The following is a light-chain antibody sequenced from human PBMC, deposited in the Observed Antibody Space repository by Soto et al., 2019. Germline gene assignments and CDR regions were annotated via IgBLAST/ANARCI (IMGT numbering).Light chain of an antibody. Sequence: EIVMTQSPATLSVSPGERATLSCRASQSVSSSYLAWYQQKPGQAPRLLIYDASNRATATPPRFSGSGSGTDFTLTISSLEPEDFAVYYCQQYGSSPPRFGGGTKVDI. V-gene: IGKV3-20*01. CDR1: QSVSSSY. CDR3: QQYGSSPPR. J-gene: IGKJ4*02. CDR2: DAS.